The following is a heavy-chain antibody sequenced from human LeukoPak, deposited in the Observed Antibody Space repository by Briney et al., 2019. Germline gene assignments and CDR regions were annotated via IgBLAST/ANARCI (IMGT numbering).Heavy chain of an antibody. CDR2: IYASGNT. CDR1: GGSVSSASYY. Sequence: SETLSLTCTVSGGSVSSASYYWTWIRQPPGKGLEWIGYIYASGNTNYNPSLKSRVTISVDTSKNQFSLKLSSVTAADTAVYYCAGDPPVAGTSWGQGTLVTVSS. CDR3: AGDPPVAGTS. J-gene: IGHJ4*02. V-gene: IGHV4-61*01. D-gene: IGHD6-19*01.